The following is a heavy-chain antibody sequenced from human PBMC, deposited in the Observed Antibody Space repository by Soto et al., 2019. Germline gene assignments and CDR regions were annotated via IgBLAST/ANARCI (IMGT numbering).Heavy chain of an antibody. CDR3: AGEDRGWFLVPFDM. Sequence: QVQLQQWGAGLLKPSETLSLTCAVSGGSFSGYYWSWNRQPPGQRLEWIGRINDSGRTNYNPPLGSRLTTSRDTSKDQCTLKVTSVTAADTAMYLCAGEDRGWFLVPFDMWGQGKMLSVSS. CDR1: GGSFSGYY. V-gene: IGHV4-34*02. CDR2: INDSGRT. D-gene: IGHD6-19*01. J-gene: IGHJ3*02.